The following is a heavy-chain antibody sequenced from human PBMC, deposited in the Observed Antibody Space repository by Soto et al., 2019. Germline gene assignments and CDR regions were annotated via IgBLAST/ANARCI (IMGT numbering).Heavy chain of an antibody. D-gene: IGHD2-2*01. J-gene: IGHJ5*02. Sequence: VASVKVSCKASGYTFTNYYMHWVRQAPGHGLEWMGWINPNSGGTNYAQKFQGRVTMTTDTSINTAYMELSRLRSDDTAVYYCARPYCSSNSCHNFFDPWGQGTQVTVSS. CDR3: ARPYCSSNSCHNFFDP. V-gene: IGHV1-2*02. CDR1: GYTFTNYY. CDR2: INPNSGGT.